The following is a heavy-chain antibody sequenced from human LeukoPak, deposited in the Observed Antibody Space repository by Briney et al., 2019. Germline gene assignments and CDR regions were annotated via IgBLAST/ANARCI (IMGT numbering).Heavy chain of an antibody. J-gene: IGHJ4*02. CDR2: INHSGST. Sequence: SEPLSLTCAVSGGSFSGYYWSWIRQPPGKGLEWIGEINHSGSTNYNPSLKSRVTISVDTSKNQFSLKLSSVTAADTAVYYCARVRSYSLYFDYWGQGTLVTVSS. CDR1: GGSFSGYY. D-gene: IGHD3-16*01. V-gene: IGHV4-34*01. CDR3: ARVRSYSLYFDY.